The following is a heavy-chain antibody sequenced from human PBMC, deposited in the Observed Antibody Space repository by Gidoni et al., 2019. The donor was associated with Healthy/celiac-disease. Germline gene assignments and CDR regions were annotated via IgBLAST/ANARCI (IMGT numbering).Heavy chain of an antibody. J-gene: IGHJ2*01. V-gene: IGHV4-61*01. D-gene: IGHD3-22*01. CDR1: GGSVSSGSYY. Sequence: QVQLQESGPGLVKPSETLSLTCTVSGGSVSSGSYYWSWIRQPPGKGLEWIGYIYYSGSTNYNPSLKSRVTISVDTSKNQFSLKLSSVTAADTAVYYWARGGYYYDSSGPHYWYFDLWGRGTLVTVSS. CDR2: IYYSGST. CDR3: ARGGYYYDSSGPHYWYFDL.